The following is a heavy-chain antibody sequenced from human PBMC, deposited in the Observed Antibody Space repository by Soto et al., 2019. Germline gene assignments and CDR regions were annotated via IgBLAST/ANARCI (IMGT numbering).Heavy chain of an antibody. J-gene: IGHJ4*02. D-gene: IGHD3-22*01. CDR3: ARDLADSSGYYVPFDY. Sequence: QVQLVQSGAEVKKPGSSVKVSCKASGGTFSSYAISWVRQAPGQGLERRGGIIPIFGTANYAQKFQGRVTITADESPSTAYMELSSLRSEVTAVYYCARDLADSSGYYVPFDYWGQGTLVTVSS. CDR2: IIPIFGTA. V-gene: IGHV1-69*01. CDR1: GGTFSSYA.